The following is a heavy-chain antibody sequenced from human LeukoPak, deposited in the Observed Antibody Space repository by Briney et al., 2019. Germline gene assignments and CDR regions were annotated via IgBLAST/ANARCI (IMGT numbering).Heavy chain of an antibody. CDR1: GFSFSDSY. CDR2: ITSSGTTT. V-gene: IGHV3-11*04. CDR3: ARDNTGYCSGGSCYSRGYFDY. D-gene: IGHD2-15*01. J-gene: IGHJ4*02. Sequence: GGSLRLSCSASGFSFSDSYMSWFRLSPEKGLEWIAYITSSGTTTDYGDSVKGRFTISRDNAKNSLYLQMNSLRAEDTAVYYCARDNTGYCSGGSCYSRGYFDYWGQGTLVTVSS.